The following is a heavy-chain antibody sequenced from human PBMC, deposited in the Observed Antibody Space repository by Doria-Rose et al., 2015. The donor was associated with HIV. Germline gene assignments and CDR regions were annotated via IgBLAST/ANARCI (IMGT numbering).Heavy chain of an antibody. CDR2: ISSTSAYI. CDR1: GVTFSSHR. V-gene: IGHV3-21*01. Sequence: VQLVESGGGLVRPGGSLRLSCATSGVTFSSHRINWVRQAPGKVLELVSSISSTSAYIHYADSVRGRFSIYRDNARNSLYLQMDSLRAEDTAIYYCATGVTLDYWGQGTLVTVPS. J-gene: IGHJ4*02. D-gene: IGHD3-10*01. CDR3: ATGVTLDY.